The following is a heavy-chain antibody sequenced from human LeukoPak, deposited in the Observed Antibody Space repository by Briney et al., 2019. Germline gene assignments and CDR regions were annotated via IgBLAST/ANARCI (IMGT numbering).Heavy chain of an antibody. J-gene: IGHJ5*02. V-gene: IGHV3-23*01. CDR3: ARDLTGLRGNWFDP. Sequence: GGYLRLSCAASGLVFRSYAMSWVREAPGKGLEWVSGVSSSGGSTYHADSVRGRFTISRDNSKNTQYLQMNSLRVEDTAVYYCARDLTGLRGNWFDPWGQGTLVTVPS. D-gene: IGHD3-9*01. CDR2: VSSSGGST. CDR1: GLVFRSYA.